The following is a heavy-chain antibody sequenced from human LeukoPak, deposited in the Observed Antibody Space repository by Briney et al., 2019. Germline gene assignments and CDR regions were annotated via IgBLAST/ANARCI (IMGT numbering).Heavy chain of an antibody. J-gene: IGHJ4*02. Sequence: PGGSLRLSCAASGFTFSKYAMSWVRQAPGKGLEWVSGISGRRAGTFYADSVKGRFTISRDNSQNTLYLQMNSPRAEDTAVYYCAKGQRGSYYVPDYWGQGTLVTVSS. CDR2: ISGRRAGT. D-gene: IGHD1-26*01. CDR1: GFTFSKYA. V-gene: IGHV3-23*01. CDR3: AKGQRGSYYVPDY.